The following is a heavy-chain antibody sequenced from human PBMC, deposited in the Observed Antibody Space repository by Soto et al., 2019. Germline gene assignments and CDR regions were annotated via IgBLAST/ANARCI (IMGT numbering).Heavy chain of an antibody. CDR3: ARGSGWLGYYYGMDV. Sequence: PSETLSLTCAVSGGSISSSNWWSWVRQPPGKGLEWIGEIYHSGSTNYNPSLKSRVTISVDKSKNQFSLKLSSVTAADTAVYYCARGSGWLGYYYGMDVWGQGTTVTVSS. CDR1: GGSISSSNW. J-gene: IGHJ6*02. D-gene: IGHD6-19*01. V-gene: IGHV4-4*02. CDR2: IYHSGST.